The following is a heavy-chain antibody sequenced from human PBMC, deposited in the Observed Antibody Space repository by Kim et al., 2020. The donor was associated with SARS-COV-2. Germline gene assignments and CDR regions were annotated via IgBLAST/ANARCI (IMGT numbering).Heavy chain of an antibody. Sequence: SETLSLTCTVSSRSISSTSSYCGWIRQRPGTGLEWIRCIYESGTPHYNPSLKSRGTMSVDTSTNQLSLKLSSVTAADTAVYYCARQLLTFGGVAFYSWS. V-gene: IGHV4-39*07. CDR1: SRSISSTSSY. D-gene: IGHD3-16*01. CDR3: ARQLLTFGGVAFYS. CDR2: IYESGTP. J-gene: IGHJ5*01.